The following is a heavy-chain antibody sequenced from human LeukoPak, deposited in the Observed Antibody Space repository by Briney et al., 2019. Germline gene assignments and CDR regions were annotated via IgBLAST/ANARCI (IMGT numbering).Heavy chain of an antibody. V-gene: IGHV4-34*01. CDR2: INHGGST. Sequence: SETLSLTCAVCGGFFSGYYWSWIRQPPAKGLEWIGEINHGGSTNYNPSLKSRVTISVDTSKNQFSLKLSSVTAADTAVYYCARDRVYMDVWGKGTTVTVSS. J-gene: IGHJ6*03. CDR3: ARDRVYMDV. CDR1: GGFFSGYY. D-gene: IGHD1-14*01.